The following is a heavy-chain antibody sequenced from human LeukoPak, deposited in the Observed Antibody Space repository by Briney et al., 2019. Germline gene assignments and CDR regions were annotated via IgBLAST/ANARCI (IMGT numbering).Heavy chain of an antibody. V-gene: IGHV4-39*01. Sequence: SETLSLTCTVSGGSIGSASSYWAWIRQPPGKGLEWIGSIYYSGSTYYNPSLNSRVAISVDTSKNQFSLQLSPLTAADTAVYHCARHGHHGDYDYWGQGTLVTVSS. CDR1: GGSIGSASSY. D-gene: IGHD4-17*01. J-gene: IGHJ4*02. CDR3: ARHGHHGDYDY. CDR2: IYYSGST.